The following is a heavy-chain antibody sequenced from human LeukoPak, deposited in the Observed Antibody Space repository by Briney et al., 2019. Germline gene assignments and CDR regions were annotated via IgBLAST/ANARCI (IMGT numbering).Heavy chain of an antibody. J-gene: IGHJ4*02. CDR3: ARSLPHFDH. CDR2: ISYSGGT. V-gene: IGHV4-39*07. CDR1: GGSISSSGYY. Sequence: SETLSLTCTVSGGSISSSGYYWVWIRQPPGKGLEWIGSISYSGGTYYNPSLKSRATISIDTSKKQFSLNVISATAADTAVYYCARSLPHFDHWGQGTLVAVSS.